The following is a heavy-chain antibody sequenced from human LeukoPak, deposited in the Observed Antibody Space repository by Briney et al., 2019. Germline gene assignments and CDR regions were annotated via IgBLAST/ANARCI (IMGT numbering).Heavy chain of an antibody. CDR3: AREGYCSSTSCYARPNWFDP. J-gene: IGHJ5*02. D-gene: IGHD2-2*01. Sequence: ASVKVSCKASGYTFTSYGISWVRQAPGQGLEWMGWISAYNGNTHYAQKLQGRVTMTTDTSTSTVYMELRSLRSDDTAVYYCAREGYCSSTSCYARPNWFDPWGQGTLVTVSS. V-gene: IGHV1-18*01. CDR1: GYTFTSYG. CDR2: ISAYNGNT.